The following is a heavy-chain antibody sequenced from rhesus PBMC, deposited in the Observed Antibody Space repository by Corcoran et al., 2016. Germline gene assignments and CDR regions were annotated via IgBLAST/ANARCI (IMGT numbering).Heavy chain of an antibody. CDR1: GGSISGYYY. CDR3: ARYDGSGWYYWYFDL. CDR2: IYGNSAST. V-gene: IGHV4-73*01. D-gene: IGHD6-31*01. Sequence: QVKLQQWGEGLVKPSETLSLTCAVYGGSISGYYYWSWIRQPPVKGLEWIGYIYGNSASTNYNPSLKNRDTISKDTSKTQFSLKLSSVPAADTAVYYCARYDGSGWYYWYFDLWGPGTPITISS. J-gene: IGHJ2*01.